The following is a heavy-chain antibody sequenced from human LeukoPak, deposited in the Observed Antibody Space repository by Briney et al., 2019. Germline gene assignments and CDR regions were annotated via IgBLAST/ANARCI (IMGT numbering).Heavy chain of an antibody. Sequence: GGSLRLSCAASGFTFSSYAMSRVRQAPGKGLEWVSAISGSGGSTYYADSVKGRFTISRDNSKNTLYLQMNSLRAEDTAVYYCAKGHSSSWKSPIDYWGQGTLVTVSS. CDR3: AKGHSSSWKSPIDY. J-gene: IGHJ4*02. CDR1: GFTFSSYA. CDR2: ISGSGGST. D-gene: IGHD6-13*01. V-gene: IGHV3-23*01.